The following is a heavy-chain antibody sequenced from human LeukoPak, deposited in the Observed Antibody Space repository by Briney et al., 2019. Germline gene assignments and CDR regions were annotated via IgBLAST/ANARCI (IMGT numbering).Heavy chain of an antibody. CDR3: ARDPGRSSSWYNWFDP. J-gene: IGHJ5*02. CDR2: IKQDGSEK. CDR1: GFTFSSYW. V-gene: IGHV3-7*01. D-gene: IGHD6-13*01. Sequence: GGSLRLSCAASGFTFSSYWMSWVRQAPGKGLEWVANIKQDGSEKYYVDSVKGRFTISRDNAKNSLYLQMNSLRAEDMAVYYCARDPGRSSSWYNWFDPWGQGTLVTVSS.